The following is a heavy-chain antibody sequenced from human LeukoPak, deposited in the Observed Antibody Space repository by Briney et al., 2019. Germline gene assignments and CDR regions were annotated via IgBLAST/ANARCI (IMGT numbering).Heavy chain of an antibody. V-gene: IGHV1-2*02. Sequence: ASVKVSCKASGYTFTGYYMHWVRQAPGQGLEWMGWINPNSGGTNYAQKFQGRVTMTRDTSISTAYMELSRLRSDDTAVYYCARVTRITMVRGTYNWFDPWGQGTLVTVSS. CDR2: INPNSGGT. D-gene: IGHD3-10*01. CDR3: ARVTRITMVRGTYNWFDP. J-gene: IGHJ5*02. CDR1: GYTFTGYY.